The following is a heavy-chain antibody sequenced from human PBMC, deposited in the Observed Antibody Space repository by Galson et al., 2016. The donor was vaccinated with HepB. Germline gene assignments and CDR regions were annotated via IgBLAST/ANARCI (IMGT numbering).Heavy chain of an antibody. CDR1: GYSISSGYY. CDR2: LYHSGGT. J-gene: IGHJ6*02. CDR3: ARFLPRVGSCSSTSCYKGPYGMDV. V-gene: IGHV4-38-2*02. Sequence: SETLSLTCIVSGYSISSGYYWGWIRQPPGKGLEWIGSLYHSGGTYYNPSLKSRVTISVDTSKNQFSLKLSSVTTADTAVYYCARFLPRVGSCSSTSCYKGPYGMDVWGQGTTVTVSS. D-gene: IGHD2-2*02.